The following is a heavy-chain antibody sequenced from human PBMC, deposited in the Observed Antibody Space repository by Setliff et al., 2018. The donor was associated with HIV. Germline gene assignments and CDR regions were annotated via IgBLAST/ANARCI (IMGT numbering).Heavy chain of an antibody. CDR1: GDFVSSSY. CDR3: ARGSSGWGMDFYYYYMDV. D-gene: IGHD6-19*01. Sequence: PSETLSLTCTVSGDFVSSSYWSWIRQVPGKGLEWIGYVYTTLSTSYNPSLKGRVAMSVHTSENQVYLKLRSEDTAVYYCARGSSGWGMDFYYYYMDVWGKGTTVTVSS. V-gene: IGHV4-4*08. J-gene: IGHJ6*03. CDR2: VYTTLST.